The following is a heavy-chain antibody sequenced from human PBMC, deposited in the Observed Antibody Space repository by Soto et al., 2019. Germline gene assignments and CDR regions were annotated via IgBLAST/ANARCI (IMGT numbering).Heavy chain of an antibody. CDR1: GFTFSSYS. CDR3: AREEEYCSGGSCYDDAFDI. D-gene: IGHD2-15*01. Sequence: GGSLRLSCAASGFTFSSYSMNWVRQAPGKGLEWVSYISSSSSTIYYADSVKGRFTISRDNAKNSLYLQMNSLRAEDTAVYYCAREEEYCSGGSCYDDAFDIWGQGTMVTVSS. V-gene: IGHV3-48*01. J-gene: IGHJ3*02. CDR2: ISSSSSTI.